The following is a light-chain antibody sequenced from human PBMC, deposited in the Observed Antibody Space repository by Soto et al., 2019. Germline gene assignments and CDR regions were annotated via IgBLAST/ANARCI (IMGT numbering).Light chain of an antibody. J-gene: IGLJ3*02. CDR3: NSYTTSTTWV. CDR1: SSDVGGYNY. Sequence: QSVLTQPASVSGSPGQSITISCTGTSSDVGGYNYVSWFQQHPGKAPKLMIYEVSNRPSGVSDRFSGSKSGNMASLTISGLQAEDEADYYCNSYTTSTTWVFGGGTKLTVL. V-gene: IGLV2-14*01. CDR2: EVS.